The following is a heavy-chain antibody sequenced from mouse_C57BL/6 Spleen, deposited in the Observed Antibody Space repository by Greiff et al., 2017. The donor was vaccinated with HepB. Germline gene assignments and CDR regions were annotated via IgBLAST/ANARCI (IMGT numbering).Heavy chain of an antibody. CDR2: IDPSDSET. J-gene: IGHJ4*01. D-gene: IGHD1-1*01. Sequence: QVQLKQPGAELVRPGSSVKLSCKASGYTFTSYWMHWVKQRPIQGLEWIGNIDPSDSETHYNQKFKDKATLTVDKSSSTAYMQLSSLTSEDSAVYYCARGGSSEAMDYWGQGTSVTVSS. CDR1: GYTFTSYW. V-gene: IGHV1-52*01. CDR3: ARGGSSEAMDY.